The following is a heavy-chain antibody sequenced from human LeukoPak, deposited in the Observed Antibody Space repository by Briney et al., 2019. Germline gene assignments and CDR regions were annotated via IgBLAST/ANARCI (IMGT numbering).Heavy chain of an antibody. CDR2: IYTSGT. Sequence: SETLSLTCTVSGGSISNYHWSWIRQPAGKGLEWIGRIYTSGTNYNPSLKSRVTMSVDTCKNQFSMKLTSVTAADTAVYYCATVGGDSYGLHYWGQGTLVTVSS. J-gene: IGHJ4*02. CDR1: GGSISNYH. V-gene: IGHV4-4*07. D-gene: IGHD5-18*01. CDR3: ATVGGDSYGLHY.